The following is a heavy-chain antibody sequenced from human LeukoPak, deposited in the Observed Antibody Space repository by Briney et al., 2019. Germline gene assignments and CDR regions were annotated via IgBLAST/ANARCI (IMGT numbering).Heavy chain of an antibody. D-gene: IGHD3-10*01. CDR3: ARDPNYYGSGSYYKRGAFDI. CDR2: VYHSGST. J-gene: IGHJ3*02. V-gene: IGHV4-4*02. Sequence: SGTLSLTCAVSGGSIASSNWWSWGRQPPGKGLEWIGEVYHSGSTNYNPSLKSRVIISIDKSNNQFSLKLTSVTAADTAVYYCARDPNYYGSGSYYKRGAFDIWGQGTMVTVSS. CDR1: GGSIASSNW.